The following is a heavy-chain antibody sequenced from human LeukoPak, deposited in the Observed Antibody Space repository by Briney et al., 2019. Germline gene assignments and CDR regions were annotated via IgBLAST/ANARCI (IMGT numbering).Heavy chain of an antibody. D-gene: IGHD1-7*01. V-gene: IGHV4-34*01. CDR2: INHSGST. CDR3: ARVPLTRTTGE. J-gene: IGHJ4*02. Sequence: PSETLSLACAIYGGSFSGYYWSWIRQPPGKGLEWIGEINHSGSTNYNPSLKSRVTISVDTSKNQFSLKLSSVTAADTAVYYCARVPLTRTTGEWGQGTLVTVSS. CDR1: GGSFSGYY.